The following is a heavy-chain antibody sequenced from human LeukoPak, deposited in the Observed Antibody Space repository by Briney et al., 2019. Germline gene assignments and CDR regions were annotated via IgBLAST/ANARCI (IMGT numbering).Heavy chain of an antibody. J-gene: IGHJ4*02. CDR1: GFTFGDYG. CDR3: ASDHGALYYGSGSSPYLGY. D-gene: IGHD3-10*01. CDR2: SRSKLYGGAP. Sequence: GGSLRLSCTTSGFTFGDYGVSWFRQAPGKGLEWVAFSRSKLYGGAPEYAASVKGRFTISRDDSESIAYLQMNGLKTEDTAVYFCASDHGALYYGSGSSPYLGYWGQGTLVTVSS. V-gene: IGHV3-49*03.